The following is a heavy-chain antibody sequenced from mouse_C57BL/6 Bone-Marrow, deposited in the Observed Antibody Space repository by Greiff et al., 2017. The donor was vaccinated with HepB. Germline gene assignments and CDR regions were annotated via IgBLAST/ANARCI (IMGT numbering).Heavy chain of an antibody. J-gene: IGHJ1*03. Sequence: VQLQQPGAELVRPGSSVKLSCKASGYTFTSYWMHWVKQRPIQGLEWIGNIDPSDSETHYNQKFKDKATFTVDKSSSTAYMQLSSLTSEDSAVYYCAYYSNYNWYFDVWGTGTTVTVSS. D-gene: IGHD2-5*01. V-gene: IGHV1-52*01. CDR3: AYYSNYNWYFDV. CDR2: IDPSDSET. CDR1: GYTFTSYW.